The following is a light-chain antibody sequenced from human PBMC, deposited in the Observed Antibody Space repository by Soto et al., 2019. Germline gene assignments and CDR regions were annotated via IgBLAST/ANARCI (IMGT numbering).Light chain of an antibody. CDR1: SSNVGGYNY. J-gene: IGLJ1*01. CDR2: DVY. CDR3: CSYAGSNTFYV. Sequence: QSVLTQPRSVSESPGQSVTISCTGTSSNVGGYNYVSWYQHHPGKAPKLVIYDVYNRPSGVPDRFSGSKSDNTASLTISGLQAEDEADYYCCSYAGSNTFYVFGTGTKVTVL. V-gene: IGLV2-11*01.